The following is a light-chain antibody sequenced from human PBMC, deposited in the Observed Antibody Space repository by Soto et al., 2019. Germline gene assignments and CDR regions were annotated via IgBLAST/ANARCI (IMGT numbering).Light chain of an antibody. CDR2: AAS. Sequence: DIQMTQSPSSLSASVGDRVTITCRASQSISSYLNWYQQKPGKAPKLLIYAASSLQSGVPSRFSVSGSGTDFTLTISSLQPEDFATYYCQQSYSTLGPFGGGTKVEIK. CDR3: QQSYSTLGP. V-gene: IGKV1-39*01. J-gene: IGKJ4*01. CDR1: QSISSY.